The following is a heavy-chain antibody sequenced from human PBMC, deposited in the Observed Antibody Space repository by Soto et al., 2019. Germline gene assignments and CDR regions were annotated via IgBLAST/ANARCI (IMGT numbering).Heavy chain of an antibody. Sequence: ASVKVSCKASGYTFTSYSMHWVRQAPGQGLEWMGIINPSGTGTSYGQKFQGRVTMTRDTSTSTVYMELSSLRSEGTAVYYCTRGRPGYSSSWHIYWGQGTLVTVSS. J-gene: IGHJ4*02. D-gene: IGHD6-13*01. CDR3: TRGRPGYSSSWHIY. CDR2: INPSGTGT. V-gene: IGHV1-46*03. CDR1: GYTFTSYS.